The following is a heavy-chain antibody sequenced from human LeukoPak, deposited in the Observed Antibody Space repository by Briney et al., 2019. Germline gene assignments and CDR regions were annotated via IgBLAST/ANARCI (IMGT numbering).Heavy chain of an antibody. CDR2: IVVGSGNT. J-gene: IGHJ3*02. CDR1: GFTFTSSA. D-gene: IGHD1-26*01. CDR3: ARVKVEWELLIAFDI. Sequence: SVKVSCKASGFTFTSSAVQWVQQARGQRLEWIGWIVVGSGNTNYAQKFQGRVTMTRDTSISTAYMELSRLRSDDTAVYYCARVKVEWELLIAFDIWGQGTMVTVSS. V-gene: IGHV1-58*01.